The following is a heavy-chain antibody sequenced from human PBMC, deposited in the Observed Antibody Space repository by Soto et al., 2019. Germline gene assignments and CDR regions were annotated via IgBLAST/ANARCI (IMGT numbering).Heavy chain of an antibody. CDR2: MNPGSGDT. Sequence: ASVKVSCKASGYTFTNNDVSWVRQATGQGLEWMGWMNPGSGDTGYAQKFQGRVTMTRDISIATAYMELNSLTSEDTAIYYCSRMESFGSLNWFDPWGQGTLVTV. J-gene: IGHJ5*02. V-gene: IGHV1-8*02. CDR3: SRMESFGSLNWFDP. D-gene: IGHD5-18*01. CDR1: GYTFTNND.